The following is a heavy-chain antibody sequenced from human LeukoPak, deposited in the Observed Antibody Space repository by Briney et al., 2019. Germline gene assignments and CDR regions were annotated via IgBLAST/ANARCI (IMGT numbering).Heavy chain of an antibody. V-gene: IGHV1-8*01. CDR2: MNPNSGNT. J-gene: IGHJ3*02. CDR1: GYTFTSYD. Sequence: ASVKVSCKASGYTFTSYDINWVRQATGQGLEWMGWMNPNSGNTGYAQKFQGRVTMTRNTSISTAYMELSSLRSEDTAVYYCARYVFDLSSSQRLGAFDIWGQGTMVTVSS. D-gene: IGHD6-25*01. CDR3: ARYVFDLSSSQRLGAFDI.